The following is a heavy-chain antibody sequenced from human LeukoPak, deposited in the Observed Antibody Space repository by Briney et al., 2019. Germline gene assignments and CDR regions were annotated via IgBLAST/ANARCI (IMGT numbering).Heavy chain of an antibody. J-gene: IGHJ4*02. CDR3: AKDSEGSSGWFDY. CDR2: ISYDGSNK. D-gene: IGHD6-19*01. CDR1: GLTFTGYA. V-gene: IGHV3-30*04. Sequence: GRSLRLSCAASGLTFTGYAMHWVSQAPGKGLEWVAVISYDGSNKYYADSVKGRFTISRDNSKNTLYLQMNSLRAEDTAVYYCAKDSEGSSGWFDYWGQGTLVTVSS.